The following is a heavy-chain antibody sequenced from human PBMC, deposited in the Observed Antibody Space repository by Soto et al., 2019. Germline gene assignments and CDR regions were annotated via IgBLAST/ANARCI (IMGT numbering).Heavy chain of an antibody. CDR1: GGSLSGYF. V-gene: IGHV4-34*01. CDR3: ARDPYDSSAHFDY. J-gene: IGHJ4*02. Sequence: SETLSLTCAVYGGSLSGYFWSWIRESPGKGLEWIGEINHSGSTNYNPSLKSRVTISVDTSKNQFSLKLNSVTAADAAVYYCARDPYDSSAHFDYWGQGALVTVST. CDR2: INHSGST. D-gene: IGHD3-22*01.